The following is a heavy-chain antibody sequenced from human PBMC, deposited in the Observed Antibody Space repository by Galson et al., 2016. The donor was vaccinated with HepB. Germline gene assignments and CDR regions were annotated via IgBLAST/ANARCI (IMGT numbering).Heavy chain of an antibody. Sequence: SLRLSCAVSGFSFSTYGMSWVRQAPGKGLEWISAIRGSGGVTHYADSVRGRFTISRDHSKRTLFLHMSSLTVEDTAVYYCAKDILEVPAALPFYYWGQGTLATVSS. CDR1: GFSFSTYG. CDR3: AKDILEVPAALPFYY. D-gene: IGHD2-2*01. V-gene: IGHV3-23*01. CDR2: IRGSGGVT. J-gene: IGHJ4*02.